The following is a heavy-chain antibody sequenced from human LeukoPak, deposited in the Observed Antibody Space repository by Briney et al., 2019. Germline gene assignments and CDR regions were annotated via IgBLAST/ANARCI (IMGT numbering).Heavy chain of an antibody. CDR1: GFTLSGYW. D-gene: IGHD2-21*02. J-gene: IGHJ4*02. CDR2: IKQDGSEK. V-gene: IGHV3-7*01. CDR3: ARGVTTAY. Sequence: GGSLRLSCAVSGFTLSGYWMSWVRQAPGKGLEWVANIKQDGSEKNYVDSVKGRFTISRDNAKNSLSLQMNSLRAEDTAVYYCARGVTTAYWGQGTLVTVSS.